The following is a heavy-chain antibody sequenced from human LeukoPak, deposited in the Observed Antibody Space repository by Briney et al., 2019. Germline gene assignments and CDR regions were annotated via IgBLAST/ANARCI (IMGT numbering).Heavy chain of an antibody. CDR1: GYTFTSYA. V-gene: IGHV7-4-1*02. D-gene: IGHD3-22*01. CDR3: AREFSDSSGYYNWYFDL. Sequence: ASVKVSCKASGYTFTSYAMNWARQAPGQGLEWMGWINTNTGNPTYAQGFTGRFVFSLDTSVSTAYLQISSLKAEDTAVYYCAREFSDSSGYYNWYFDLWGRGTLVTVSS. CDR2: INTNTGNP. J-gene: IGHJ2*01.